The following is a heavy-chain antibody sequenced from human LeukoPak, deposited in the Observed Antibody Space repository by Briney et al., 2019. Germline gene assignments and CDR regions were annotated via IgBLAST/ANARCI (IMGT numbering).Heavy chain of an antibody. D-gene: IGHD1-14*01. CDR1: GGSISSYY. Sequence: SETLSLTCTVSGGSISSYYWSWIRQPPGKGLEWIGYIYYSGSTNYNPSLKSRVTISVDTSKNQFSLKLSSVTAADTAVYYCARAEGSGWFDPWGQGTLVTVSS. CDR3: ARAEGSGWFDP. CDR2: IYYSGST. J-gene: IGHJ5*02. V-gene: IGHV4-59*01.